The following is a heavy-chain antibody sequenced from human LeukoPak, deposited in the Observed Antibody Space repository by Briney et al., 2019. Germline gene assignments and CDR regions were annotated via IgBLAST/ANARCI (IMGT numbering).Heavy chain of an antibody. CDR3: AKDFWVVLTADDY. CDR2: IRNDGSNE. D-gene: IGHD3-3*01. CDR1: AFTFSRFG. Sequence: GGSLRLSCVASAFTFSRFGMHWVRQAPGKGLEWVAFIRNDGSNEYYADSVKGRFTISRDNSKSTLYLQMNSLRAEDTAMYYCAKDFWVVLTADDYWGQGTLVTVSS. V-gene: IGHV3-30*02. J-gene: IGHJ4*02.